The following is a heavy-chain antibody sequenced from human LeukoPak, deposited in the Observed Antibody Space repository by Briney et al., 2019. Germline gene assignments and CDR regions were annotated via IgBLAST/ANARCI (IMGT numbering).Heavy chain of an antibody. CDR1: GFTFSSYA. D-gene: IGHD1-26*01. CDR2: ISGSGGDT. V-gene: IGHV3-23*01. J-gene: IGHJ4*02. Sequence: GGSLRLSCAASGFTFSSYAMTWVRQSPGKGLEWVSTISGSGGDTYYADSVKGRFTMSRDNSKNTLDLQMSSLRAEDTAIYYCAKDNSGNFLSPFDYWGQGTLVAVSS. CDR3: AKDNSGNFLSPFDY.